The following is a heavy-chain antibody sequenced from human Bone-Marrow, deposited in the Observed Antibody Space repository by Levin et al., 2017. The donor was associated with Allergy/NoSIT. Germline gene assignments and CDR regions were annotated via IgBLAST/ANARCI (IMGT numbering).Heavy chain of an antibody. CDR3: TTRLWFGEPHGYGMDV. D-gene: IGHD3-10*01. J-gene: IGHJ6*02. Sequence: PGGSLRLSCAASGFTFTNAWLSWVRQAPGKGLEWVGRIKSKADGGTTDYAAPVKGRFTISRDDSKNTLYMEMNSLETEDTAFYYCTTRLWFGEPHGYGMDVWGQGTTVTVSS. CDR1: GFTFTNAW. CDR2: IKSKADGGTT. V-gene: IGHV3-15*01.